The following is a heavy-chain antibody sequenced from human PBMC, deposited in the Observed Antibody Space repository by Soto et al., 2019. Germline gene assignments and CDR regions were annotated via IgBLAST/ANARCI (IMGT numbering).Heavy chain of an antibody. D-gene: IGHD6-19*01. CDR3: AISKAAVSGT. CDR1: GGTFSSYY. CDR2: IIPVFGIA. V-gene: IGHV1-69*02. J-gene: IGHJ4*02. Sequence: QVQLVQSGAEVKKPGSSVKVSCKVSGGTFSSYYISWVRQAPGQGLEWMGRIIPVFGIANYAKKLHGRVTITADKSTSTAYMELRSLRFEDKAVYYCAISKAAVSGTWGQGTLVTVSS.